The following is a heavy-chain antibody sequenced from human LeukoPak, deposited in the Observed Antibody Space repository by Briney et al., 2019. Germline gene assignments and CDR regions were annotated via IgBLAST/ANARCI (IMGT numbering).Heavy chain of an antibody. D-gene: IGHD2-2*01. Sequence: GESLKTSCKGSGYSFTSYWIGWVRQMPGKGLEWMGIIYPGDSDTRYSPSFQGQVTISADKSISTAYLQWSSLKASDTAMYYCARHPGGYCSSTSCLGGDYYYYGMDVWGQGTTVTVSS. CDR1: GYSFTSYW. J-gene: IGHJ6*02. CDR2: IYPGDSDT. V-gene: IGHV5-51*01. CDR3: ARHPGGYCSSTSCLGGDYYYYGMDV.